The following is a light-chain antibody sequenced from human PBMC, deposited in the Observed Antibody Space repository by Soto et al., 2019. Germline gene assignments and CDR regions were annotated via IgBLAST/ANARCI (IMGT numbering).Light chain of an antibody. CDR1: QSITSRY. V-gene: IGKV3-20*01. J-gene: IGKJ4*01. Sequence: EIVVTQSPGTLSVSPGERTTLSCRASQSITSRYLAWYQHKPGQAPRLLIYGASSRATGIPDRFSGSGSGTDFTLTISRLEPEDFAVYYCQQYGNLLTFGGGTRLEIK. CDR3: QQYGNLLT. CDR2: GAS.